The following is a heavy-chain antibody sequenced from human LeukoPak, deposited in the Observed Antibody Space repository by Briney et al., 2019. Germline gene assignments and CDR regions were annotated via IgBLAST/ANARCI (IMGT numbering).Heavy chain of an antibody. CDR1: GFTFSSFG. CDR2: ILYDGSNQ. Sequence: AGGSLRLSCAASGFTFSSFGMHWVRQAPGKGLEWVAFILYDGSNQYYADSVKGRLSISRDNSKNTLYLQMNSLRPEDTAVYYCARDWSTVNAIDYWGQGTLVTVSS. CDR3: ARDWSTVNAIDY. V-gene: IGHV3-30*02. J-gene: IGHJ4*02. D-gene: IGHD4-17*01.